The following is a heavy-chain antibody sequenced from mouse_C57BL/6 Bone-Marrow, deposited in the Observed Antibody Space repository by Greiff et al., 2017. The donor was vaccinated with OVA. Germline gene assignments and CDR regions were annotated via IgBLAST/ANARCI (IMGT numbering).Heavy chain of an antibody. V-gene: IGHV1-54*01. CDR2: INPGSGGT. J-gene: IGHJ3*01. Sequence: VKVVESGAELVRPGTSVKVSCKASGYAFTNYLIEWVKQRPGQGLEWIGVINPGSGGTNYNEKFKGKATLTADKSSSTAYMQLSSLTSEDSAVYFCASYSWFDYWGQGTLVTVSA. D-gene: IGHD1-1*01. CDR3: ASYSWFDY. CDR1: GYAFTNYL.